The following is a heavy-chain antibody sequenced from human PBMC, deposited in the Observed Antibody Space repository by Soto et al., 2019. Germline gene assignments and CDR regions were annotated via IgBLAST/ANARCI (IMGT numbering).Heavy chain of an antibody. Sequence: SETLSLTCTVSGASMGRYYWGWIRQSPGKGLEWIGYITDTETTNYSPSLRSRVTISLEASKTQFSLTLSSVTAADTAVYYCARVDYYGAGTYLFDYWGPGTLVTVYS. V-gene: IGHV4-59*01. J-gene: IGHJ4*02. CDR1: GASMGRYY. D-gene: IGHD3-10*01. CDR3: ARVDYYGAGTYLFDY. CDR2: ITDTETT.